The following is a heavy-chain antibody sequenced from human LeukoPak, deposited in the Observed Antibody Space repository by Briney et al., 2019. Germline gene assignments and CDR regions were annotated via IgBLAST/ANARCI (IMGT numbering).Heavy chain of an antibody. J-gene: IGHJ3*02. Sequence: GGSLRLSCAASGFTFSSYWMSWVRQAPGKGLEWVANIKQDGSEKYYADSVKGRFTISRDNSKNTLYLQMNSLRAEDTAVYYCAREGEGAPYAFDIWGQGTMVTVSS. CDR2: IKQDGSEK. CDR1: GFTFSSYW. D-gene: IGHD1-26*01. V-gene: IGHV3-7*01. CDR3: AREGEGAPYAFDI.